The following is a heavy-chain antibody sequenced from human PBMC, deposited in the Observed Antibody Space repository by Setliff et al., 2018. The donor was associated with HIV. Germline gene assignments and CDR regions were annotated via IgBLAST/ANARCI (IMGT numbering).Heavy chain of an antibody. D-gene: IGHD6-25*01. J-gene: IGHJ6*03. CDR3: ARGQRASPGPGTHYLDV. CDR2: INHRGNT. CDR1: GGPFDVHT. V-gene: IGHV4-34*01. Sequence: LSLTCAVYGGPFDVHTWNWVRQAPGKRLEWLADINHRGNTDLNPSLKGRLTIAVDTSRDQFSLRLKSVTAADSAAYFCARGQRASPGPGTHYLDVWSKGTSVTVSS.